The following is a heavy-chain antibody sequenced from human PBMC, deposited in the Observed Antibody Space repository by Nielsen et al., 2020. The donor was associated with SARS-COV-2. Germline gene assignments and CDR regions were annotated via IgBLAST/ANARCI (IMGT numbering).Heavy chain of an antibody. Sequence: SETLSLTCTVSGGSISSGGYYWSWIRQHPGKGLEWIGYIYYSGSTYYNPSLKSRVTISVDTSKNQFSLKLSSVTAADTAVYYCARFRSSSSVYYYYYMDVWGKGTTVSVCS. CDR3: ARFRSSSSVYYYYYMDV. J-gene: IGHJ6*03. V-gene: IGHV4-31*03. CDR1: GGSISSGGYY. CDR2: IYYSGST. D-gene: IGHD6-6*01.